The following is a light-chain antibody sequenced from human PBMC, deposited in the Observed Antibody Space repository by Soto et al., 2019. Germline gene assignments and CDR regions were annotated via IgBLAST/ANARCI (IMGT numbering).Light chain of an antibody. CDR2: AAS. V-gene: IGKV3-20*01. J-gene: IGKJ2*01. CDR3: QQYGGVPYT. Sequence: EIVLTQSPGTLSLSPGERATLSCRASQSVSSSYLAWYQQKPGQAPRLLIYAASSRATGIPDRFSGSGSGTDFTLTISKLEPEDFAIYYCQQYGGVPYTFGQGTKVDIK. CDR1: QSVSSSY.